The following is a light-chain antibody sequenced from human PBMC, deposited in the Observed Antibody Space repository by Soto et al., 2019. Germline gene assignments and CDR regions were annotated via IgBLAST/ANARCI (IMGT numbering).Light chain of an antibody. V-gene: IGKV3-15*01. CDR2: GAS. J-gene: IGKJ2*01. CDR1: QSVSSN. CDR3: QQYNIWPPYT. Sequence: EIVMTQSPATLSVSPGERATLSCSASQSVSSNLAWYQQKPGQAPRLLIYGASTRATGIPARFSGSGSGTEFNLTISSLQSEDFAVYYCQQYNIWPPYTFGQGTKLEIK.